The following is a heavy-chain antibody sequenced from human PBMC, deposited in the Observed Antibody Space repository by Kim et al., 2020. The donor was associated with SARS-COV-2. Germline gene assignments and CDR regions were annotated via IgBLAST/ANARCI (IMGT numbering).Heavy chain of an antibody. V-gene: IGHV4-34*01. CDR3: ARGASIVATIIVGYYGMDV. CDR2: INHSGST. Sequence: SETLSLTCAVYGGSFIGYYWSWIRQPPGKGLEWIGEINHSGSTNYNPSLKSRVTISVDTSKNQFSLKLSSVTAADTAVYYCARGASIVATIIVGYYGMDVWGQGTTVTVSS. CDR1: GGSFIGYY. D-gene: IGHD5-12*01. J-gene: IGHJ6*01.